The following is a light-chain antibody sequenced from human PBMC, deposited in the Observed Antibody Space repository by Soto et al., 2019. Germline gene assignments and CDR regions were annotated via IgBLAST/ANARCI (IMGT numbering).Light chain of an antibody. Sequence: QPASVSGSPGQSITISCTGTSSDVGGYNYVSWYQQHPGKAPKLMIYEVSNRPSGVSNRFSGSKSGNTASLTISGLQAEDEADYYCSSYTSSSTALYVFGTGTKVTVL. CDR1: SSDVGGYNY. CDR2: EVS. V-gene: IGLV2-14*01. J-gene: IGLJ1*01. CDR3: SSYTSSSTALYV.